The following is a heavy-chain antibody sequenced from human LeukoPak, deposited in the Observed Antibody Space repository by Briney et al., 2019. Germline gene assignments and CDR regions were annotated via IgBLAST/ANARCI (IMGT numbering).Heavy chain of an antibody. J-gene: IGHJ4*02. CDR2: IYYSGST. D-gene: IGHD6-19*01. V-gene: IGHV4-39*07. Sequence: PSETLSLTCTVSGGSISSSSYYWGWIRQPPGKGLEWIGSIYYSGSTYYNPSLKSRVTISVDTSKNQFSLKLSSVTAADTAVYYCAVTTGYSSGWLNYWGQGTLVTVSS. CDR1: GGSISSSSYY. CDR3: AVTTGYSSGWLNY.